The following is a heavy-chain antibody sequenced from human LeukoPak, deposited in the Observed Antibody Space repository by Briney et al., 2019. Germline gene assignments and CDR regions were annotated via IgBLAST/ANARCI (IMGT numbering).Heavy chain of an antibody. CDR2: IHPNNGGV. Sequence: GGSLRLSCVTSGFTFERYVMHWMRLAPGKGLECVPSIHPNNGGVGYAASVKGRFAISRDNARNSLYLEMTSLRPEDTAVYYCVKDAPNGSVDFWGRGTLVTVSS. CDR3: VKDAPNGSVDF. V-gene: IGHV3-9*01. J-gene: IGHJ4*02. D-gene: IGHD2-8*01. CDR1: GFTFERYV.